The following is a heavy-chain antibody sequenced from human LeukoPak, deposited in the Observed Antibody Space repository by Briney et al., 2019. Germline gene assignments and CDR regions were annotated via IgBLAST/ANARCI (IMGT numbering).Heavy chain of an antibody. CDR1: GYTFTSYY. J-gene: IGHJ4*02. CDR3: ARSYDFWSGYYIDY. V-gene: IGHV1-46*01. D-gene: IGHD3-3*01. Sequence: ASVKVSCKASGYTFTSYYMHWVRQAPGQGLEWMGIINPSGGGTNYAQQFEGRVTMTRDTSTSTVYMELSSLGSEDTAVYYCARSYDFWSGYYIDYWGQGTLVTVSS. CDR2: INPSGGGT.